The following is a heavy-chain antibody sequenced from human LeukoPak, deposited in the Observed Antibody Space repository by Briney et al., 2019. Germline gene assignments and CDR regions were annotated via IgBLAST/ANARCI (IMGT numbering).Heavy chain of an antibody. V-gene: IGHV3-53*05. CDR3: AREGYYGSGSPPSLYFDY. CDR1: GFSVTTNY. Sequence: GGSLRLSCAASGFSVTTNYMSWVRKVPGKGLEWVSVFISGGYTGYADSVKGRFTISRDNSRSTLYLQMNSLRPEDTAIYYCAREGYYGSGSPPSLYFDYWGQGTLVTVSS. CDR2: FISGGYT. D-gene: IGHD3-10*01. J-gene: IGHJ4*02.